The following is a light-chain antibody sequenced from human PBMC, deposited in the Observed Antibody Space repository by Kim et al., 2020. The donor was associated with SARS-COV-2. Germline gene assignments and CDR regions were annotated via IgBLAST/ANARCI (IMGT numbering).Light chain of an antibody. V-gene: IGLV6-57*01. Sequence: GKTVIISCTRSSGSIASYFVQSFQQRPGSSPPTLIFEDHKRPSGVPDRFSGSVDTSSNAAPLAISGLRAEEEADYYCQSYDDNSWVFGAGTKLTVL. J-gene: IGLJ3*02. CDR3: QSYDDNSWV. CDR2: EDH. CDR1: SGSIASYF.